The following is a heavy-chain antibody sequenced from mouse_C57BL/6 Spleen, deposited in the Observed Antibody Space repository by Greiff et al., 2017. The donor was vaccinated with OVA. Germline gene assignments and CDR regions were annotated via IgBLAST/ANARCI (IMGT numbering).Heavy chain of an antibody. CDR2: IDPSDSYT. V-gene: IGHV1-69*01. D-gene: IGHD1-1*01. CDR1: GYTFTSYW. Sequence: QVQLQQPGAELVMPGASVKLSCKAPGYTFTSYWMHWVKQRPGQGLEWIGEIDPSDSYTNYNQKFKGKSTLTVDKSSSTAYMQLSSLTSEDSAVYYCARGIGITTVVATGYFDVWGTGTTVTVSS. CDR3: ARGIGITTVVATGYFDV. J-gene: IGHJ1*03.